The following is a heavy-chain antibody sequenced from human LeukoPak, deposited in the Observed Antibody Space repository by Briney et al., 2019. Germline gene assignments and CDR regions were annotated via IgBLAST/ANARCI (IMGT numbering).Heavy chain of an antibody. Sequence: ASVKVSCKVSGYTLTELPMHWVRQAPGKGLEWMGGFDPEDGETIYAQKFQGRVTMTEDTSTDTAYMELSSLRSEDTAVYYCATGRYYDSSGYYYFDYWGQGTLVTVSS. CDR1: GYTLTELP. V-gene: IGHV1-24*01. CDR3: ATGRYYDSSGYYYFDY. CDR2: FDPEDGET. J-gene: IGHJ4*02. D-gene: IGHD3-22*01.